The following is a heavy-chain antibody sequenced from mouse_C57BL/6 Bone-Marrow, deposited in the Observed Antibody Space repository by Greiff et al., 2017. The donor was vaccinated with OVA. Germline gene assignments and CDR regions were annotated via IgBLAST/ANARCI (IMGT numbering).Heavy chain of an antibody. CDR3: ARQGHYCDSSPCDY. Sequence: EVQVVESGGGLVQPGGSLKLSCAASGFTFSDYYMYWVRQTPEKRLEWVAFISNGGGSTYYPDTVKGRFTISRDNAKNTLYLQMSRLKSEDTAMYYCARQGHYCDSSPCDYWGQGTTLTVSS. D-gene: IGHD1-1*01. J-gene: IGHJ2*01. CDR2: ISNGGGST. V-gene: IGHV5-12*01. CDR1: GFTFSDYY.